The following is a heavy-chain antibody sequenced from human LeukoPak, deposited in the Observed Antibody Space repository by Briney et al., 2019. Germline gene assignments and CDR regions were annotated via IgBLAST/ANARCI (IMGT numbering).Heavy chain of an antibody. D-gene: IGHD3-22*01. V-gene: IGHV4-39*01. Sequence: SETLSLTCSVSGGSISSSTYYWVWVRQTPEKGLEWIASINYSGTTYHNPSLRGRVTISVDTFKTQFSLNLRSVTAADTAVYYCARLIGYYYDSSGYYPRGGHYFDYWGQGTLVTVSS. CDR1: GGSISSSTYY. CDR3: ARLIGYYYDSSGYYPRGGHYFDY. CDR2: INYSGTT. J-gene: IGHJ4*02.